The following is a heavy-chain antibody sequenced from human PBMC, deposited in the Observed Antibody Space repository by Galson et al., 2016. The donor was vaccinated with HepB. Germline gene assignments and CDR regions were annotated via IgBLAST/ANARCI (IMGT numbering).Heavy chain of an antibody. V-gene: IGHV3-30*18. J-gene: IGHJ4*02. CDR3: TKCRGYSSPGGVPGGPFDY. Sequence: SLRLSCAASGSTFSSYSMNWVRQAPGKGLEWVAVISYDGSSKYYADSVKGRFTISRDSSKNTLFLQMNSLRPEDTAVYYCTKCRGYSSPGGVPGGPFDYWGQGALITVSS. D-gene: IGHD6-13*01. CDR2: ISYDGSSK. CDR1: GSTFSSYS.